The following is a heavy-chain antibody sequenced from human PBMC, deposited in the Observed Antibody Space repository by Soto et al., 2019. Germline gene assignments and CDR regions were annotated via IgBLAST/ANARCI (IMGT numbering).Heavy chain of an antibody. D-gene: IGHD2-21*02. CDR1: GFTVSSNY. V-gene: IGHV3-53*01. CDR3: ARSAHIVVVTAQGDAFDI. Sequence: GGSLRLSCAASGFTVSSNYMSWVRQAPGKGLEWVSVIYSGGSTYYADSVKGRFTISRDNSKNTLYLQMNSLRAEDTAVYYCARSAHIVVVTAQGDAFDIWGQGTMVTVSS. CDR2: IYSGGST. J-gene: IGHJ3*02.